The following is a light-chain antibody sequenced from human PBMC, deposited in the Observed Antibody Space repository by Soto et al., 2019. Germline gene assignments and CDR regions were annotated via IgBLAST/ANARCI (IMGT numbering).Light chain of an antibody. CDR3: AVWDDSLNGVV. CDR1: SSNIGSNT. Sequence: QSVLTQPPSASGTPGQRVTISCSGSSSNIGSNTVNWYHQLPGTAPKLLIYSNNQRPSGVPDRFSGSKSGTSASLAISGLQAEDEADYYCAVWDDSLNGVVFGGRTKLTVL. V-gene: IGLV1-44*01. J-gene: IGLJ2*01. CDR2: SNN.